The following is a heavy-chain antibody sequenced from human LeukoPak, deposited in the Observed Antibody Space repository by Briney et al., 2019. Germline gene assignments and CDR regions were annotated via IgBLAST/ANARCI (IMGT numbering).Heavy chain of an antibody. D-gene: IGHD5-12*01. V-gene: IGHV4-59*01. CDR2: IYYSGST. Sequence: SETLSLTCTVSGGSISSYYWSWIRQPPGKGLEWIGYIYYSGSTNYNPSLKSRVTISVDTSKNQFSLRLSSVTAADTAVYYCAKDWDIVATGLFDYWGQGTLVTVSS. J-gene: IGHJ4*02. CDR3: AKDWDIVATGLFDY. CDR1: GGSISSYY.